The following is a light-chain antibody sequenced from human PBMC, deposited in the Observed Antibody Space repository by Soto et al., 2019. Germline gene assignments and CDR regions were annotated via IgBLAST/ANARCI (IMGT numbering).Light chain of an antibody. V-gene: IGLV1-47*02. Sequence: QSVLTQPPSASGTPGQRVTISCSGSSSNIGSNYVYWYQQLPGTAPKLLIYSNNQRPSGVPDRFSGSKSGTSASLAISGLRSEDEADYYCAAWDDSLSGAHVVFGGGTQLTVL. CDR1: SSNIGSNY. J-gene: IGLJ2*01. CDR2: SNN. CDR3: AAWDDSLSGAHVV.